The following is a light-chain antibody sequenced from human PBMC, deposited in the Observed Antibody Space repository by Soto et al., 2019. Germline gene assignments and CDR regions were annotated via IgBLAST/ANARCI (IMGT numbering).Light chain of an antibody. J-gene: IGKJ1*01. CDR3: MQGTHWPRT. Sequence: DVVMTQSPLSHPVTLGERSSISCRSSQSLVYSDGETYLNWFQQRQGQSPRGLIYKVSNRDSKVPERFRGSGSGTDLTLKISRVEDEDVGVYYCMQGTHWPRTFGQGTKVNI. CDR1: QSLVYSDGETY. CDR2: KVS. V-gene: IGKV2-30*01.